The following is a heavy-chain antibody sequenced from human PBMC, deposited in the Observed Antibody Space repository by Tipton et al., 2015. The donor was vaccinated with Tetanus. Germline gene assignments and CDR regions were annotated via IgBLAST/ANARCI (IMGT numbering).Heavy chain of an antibody. CDR3: AREADCSGGSCFSGDFDN. CDR2: SWYDGTDK. CDR1: GFIFSSYG. V-gene: IGHV3-33*01. J-gene: IGHJ4*02. D-gene: IGHD2-15*01. Sequence: PLRLSCAASGFIFSSYGIHWVRQAPGKGLEWVAVSWYDGTDKYYADSVKGRFTISRDNSKNILYLQMNSLRAADTAVYYCAREADCSGGSCFSGDFDNWGQGTQVTVSS.